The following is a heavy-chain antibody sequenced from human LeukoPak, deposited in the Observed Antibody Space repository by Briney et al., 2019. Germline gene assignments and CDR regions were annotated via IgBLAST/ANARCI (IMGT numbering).Heavy chain of an antibody. CDR1: GGSISSSSYY. CDR2: IYYSGST. D-gene: IGHD3-22*01. Sequence: SETLSLTCTVSGGSISSSSYYWGWIRQPPGKGLEWIGSIYYSGSTYYNPSLKSRVPISVDTSKNQFSLKLSSVTAADTAVYYCARRGYDSSGYYHNYWGQGTLVTVSS. J-gene: IGHJ4*02. CDR3: ARRGYDSSGYYHNY. V-gene: IGHV4-39*01.